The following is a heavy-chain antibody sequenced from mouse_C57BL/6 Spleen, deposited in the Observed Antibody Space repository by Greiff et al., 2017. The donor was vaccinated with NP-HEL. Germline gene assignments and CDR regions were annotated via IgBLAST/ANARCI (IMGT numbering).Heavy chain of an antibody. CDR3: ARPLTGTGAMDY. D-gene: IGHD4-1*01. CDR1: GFTFSSYG. Sequence: EVNVVESGGDLVKPGGSLKLSCAASGFTFSSYGMSWVRQTPDKRLEWVATISSGGSYTYYPDSVKGRFTISRDNAKNTLYLQMSSLKSEDTAMYYCARPLTGTGAMDYWGQGTSVTVSS. CDR2: ISSGGSYT. J-gene: IGHJ4*01. V-gene: IGHV5-6*01.